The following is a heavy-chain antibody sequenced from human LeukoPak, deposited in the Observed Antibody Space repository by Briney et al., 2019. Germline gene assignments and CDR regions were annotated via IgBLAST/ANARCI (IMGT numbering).Heavy chain of an antibody. CDR2: IYYSGST. V-gene: IGHV4-39*07. CDR1: GGSISSSSYY. J-gene: IGHJ4*02. Sequence: ASETLSLTCTVSGGSISSSSYYWGWIRQPPGKGLEWIGSIYYSGSTYYNPSLKSRVTISVDTSKNQFSLKLSSVTAADTAVYYCARVGDYFDYWGQGTLVTVSS. CDR3: ARVGDYFDY. D-gene: IGHD3-10*01.